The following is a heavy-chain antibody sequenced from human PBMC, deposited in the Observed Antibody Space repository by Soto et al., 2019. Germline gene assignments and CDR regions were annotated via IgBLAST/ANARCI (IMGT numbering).Heavy chain of an antibody. D-gene: IGHD5-12*01. CDR1: GYSFTSNA. Sequence: QVQLVQSGVEVKTTGASVKVSCRASGYSFTSNAISWVRQAPGQGLEWMGWIRVHIGDTKYAQKFQGRVTMTTDPSTSTANMELRSLRSDDTAVYYCARVKEVATIIDYWGQGTLVTVSS. CDR2: IRVHIGDT. J-gene: IGHJ4*02. V-gene: IGHV1-18*01. CDR3: ARVKEVATIIDY.